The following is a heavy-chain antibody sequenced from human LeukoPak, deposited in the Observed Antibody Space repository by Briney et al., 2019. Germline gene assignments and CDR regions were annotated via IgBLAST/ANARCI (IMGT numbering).Heavy chain of an antibody. CDR2: FDPEDGET. CDR1: GYTLTELS. V-gene: IGHV1-24*01. Sequence: ASVKVPCKVSGYTLTELSMHWVRQAPGKGLEWMGGFDPEDGETIYAQKFQGRVTMTEDTSTDTAYMELSSLRSEDTAVYYCATDQGDFWNWFDPWGQGTLVTVSS. D-gene: IGHD3-3*01. CDR3: ATDQGDFWNWFDP. J-gene: IGHJ5*02.